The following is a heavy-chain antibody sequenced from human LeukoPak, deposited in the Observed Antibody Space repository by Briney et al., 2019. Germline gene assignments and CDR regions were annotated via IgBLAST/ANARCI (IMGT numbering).Heavy chain of an antibody. J-gene: IGHJ3*02. Sequence: GGSLRLSCAASGFTFSSYSMNWVRQAPGKGLEWGSYISSSSSTIYYADSVKGQFTISRDNAKNSLYLQMNSLRAEDTAVYYCARAGNDYGDPNDAFDIWGQGTMVTASS. V-gene: IGHV3-48*01. CDR1: GFTFSSYS. CDR3: ARAGNDYGDPNDAFDI. D-gene: IGHD4-17*01. CDR2: ISSSSSTI.